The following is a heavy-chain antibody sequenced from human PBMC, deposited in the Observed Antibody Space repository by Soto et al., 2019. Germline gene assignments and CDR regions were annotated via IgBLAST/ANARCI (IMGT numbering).Heavy chain of an antibody. D-gene: IGHD4-17*01. Sequence: ASVKVSCKASGYTFTGYYMHWVRQAPGQGLEWMGWINPNSGGTNYAQKFQGWVTMTRDTSISTAYMELSRLRSDDTAVYYCARDPRSTATNYYGMAVWGQGTTVTVSS. CDR2: INPNSGGT. J-gene: IGHJ6*02. CDR3: ARDPRSTATNYYGMAV. V-gene: IGHV1-2*04. CDR1: GYTFTGYY.